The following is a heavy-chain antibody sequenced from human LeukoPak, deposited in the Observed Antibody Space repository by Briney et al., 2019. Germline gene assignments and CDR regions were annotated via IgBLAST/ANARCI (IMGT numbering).Heavy chain of an antibody. D-gene: IGHD4-17*01. V-gene: IGHV5-51*01. CDR3: ARLSSYGDYGY. Sequence: RGESLKISFMGSGYSFTSYWIVCVRQMPGKGLEWMGIIYPGDSDTRYSPSFQGQVTISADKSITTAYLQWTSLKASDTAMYYCARLSSYGDYGYWGQGTLVTVSS. CDR2: IYPGDSDT. J-gene: IGHJ4*02. CDR1: GYSFTSYW.